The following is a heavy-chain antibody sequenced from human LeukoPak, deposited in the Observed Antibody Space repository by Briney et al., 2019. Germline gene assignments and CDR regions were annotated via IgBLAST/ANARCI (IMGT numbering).Heavy chain of an antibody. V-gene: IGHV3-30*18. D-gene: IGHD5-12*01. CDR1: GFTFSSYG. CDR3: AKEIVATNYYYYYGMDV. J-gene: IGHJ6*02. Sequence: GGSLRLSCAASGFTFSSYGMHWGRQAPGKGLEWVAVISYDGSNKYYADSVKRRFTISRDNSKNTLYLQMNSPRAEDTAVYYCAKEIVATNYYYYYGMDVWGQGTTVTVSS. CDR2: ISYDGSNK.